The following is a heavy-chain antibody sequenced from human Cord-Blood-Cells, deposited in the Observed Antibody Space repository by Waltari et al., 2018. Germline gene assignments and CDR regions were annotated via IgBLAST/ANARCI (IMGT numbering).Heavy chain of an antibody. V-gene: IGHV1-69-2*01. CDR3: ATGRHSSSWYIDY. J-gene: IGHJ4*02. CDR1: GYTFTDYY. CDR2: FDPENGET. D-gene: IGHD6-13*01. Sequence: EVQLVQSGAEVKKPGATVKISCKVSGYTFTDYYMHWVQQAPGKGFEWMVRFDPENGETMYGERFQGSVTRTADTSTDTAYMELSSLRSEDTAVYYCATGRHSSSWYIDYWGQGTLVTVSS.